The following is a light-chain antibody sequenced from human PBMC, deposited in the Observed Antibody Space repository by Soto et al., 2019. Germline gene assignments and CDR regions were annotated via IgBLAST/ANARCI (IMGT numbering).Light chain of an antibody. Sequence: QSALTQPASVSGSPGQSITFSCTGTSSDVGIYNYVSWYQQHPGKAPKLMIYQVTNRPSGVSNRFSGSKSGNTASLTISGLQAEDEADYYCSSYTGSTNYVFGTGTKV. CDR1: SSDVGIYNY. CDR2: QVT. V-gene: IGLV2-14*01. CDR3: SSYTGSTNYV. J-gene: IGLJ1*01.